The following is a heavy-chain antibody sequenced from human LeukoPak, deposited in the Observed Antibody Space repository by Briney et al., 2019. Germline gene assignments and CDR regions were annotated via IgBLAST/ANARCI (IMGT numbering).Heavy chain of an antibody. Sequence: GGSLRLSCAASGFTFSSYSMSWIRQSPGKGLEWVASISSSGTYISYAASVKGRFIISSDNAKNSLYLQVNSLRAEDTAVYYCARLRYVRGIINEACDIWGQGTVVTVS. J-gene: IGHJ3*02. V-gene: IGHV3-21*01. CDR3: ARLRYVRGIINEACDI. CDR1: GFTFSSYS. CDR2: ISSSGTYI. D-gene: IGHD3-10*02.